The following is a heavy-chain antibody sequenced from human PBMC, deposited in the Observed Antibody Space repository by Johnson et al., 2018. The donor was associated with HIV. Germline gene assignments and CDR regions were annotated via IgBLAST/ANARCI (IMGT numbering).Heavy chain of an antibody. D-gene: IGHD3-10*01. Sequence: VQLVESGGGVVQPGRSLRLSCAASGFTFSSYAMSWVRQAPGKGLEWVSAIRGSGGSTYYADSVKGRFTISRDNSKNKLYLQMNSLRAEDTAVYYCARGGPYDSGIIDAFDIWGQGTMVTVSS. CDR3: ARGGPYDSGIIDAFDI. J-gene: IGHJ3*02. V-gene: IGHV3-23*04. CDR1: GFTFSSYA. CDR2: IRGSGGST.